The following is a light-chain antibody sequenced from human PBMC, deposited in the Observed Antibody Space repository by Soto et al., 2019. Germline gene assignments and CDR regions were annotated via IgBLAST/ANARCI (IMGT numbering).Light chain of an antibody. CDR3: SSYTSSSTVV. J-gene: IGLJ1*01. CDR1: SSDVGGYNY. Sequence: QSVLTQPASVSGSPGQSITISCTGTSSDVGGYNYVSWYQQHPGKAPKLMIYDVSNRPSGVSNRFSGSKSGNTASLNISGLQAEDEADYYCSSYTSSSTVVFGTGTKLTVL. V-gene: IGLV2-14*01. CDR2: DVS.